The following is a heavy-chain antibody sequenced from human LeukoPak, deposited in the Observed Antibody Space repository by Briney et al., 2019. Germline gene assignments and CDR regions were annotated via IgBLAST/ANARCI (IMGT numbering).Heavy chain of an antibody. J-gene: IGHJ6*03. V-gene: IGHV1-46*01. CDR1: GYTFTSYY. CDR2: INPSGGST. CDR3: ATVSYYYYYMDV. Sequence: ASVKVSCKASGYTFTSYYMHWVRQAPGQGLEWMGIINPSGGSTSYAQKFQGRVTMTRDTSTSTVYMELGSLRSEDTAVYYCATVSYYYYYMDVWGKGTTVTVSS.